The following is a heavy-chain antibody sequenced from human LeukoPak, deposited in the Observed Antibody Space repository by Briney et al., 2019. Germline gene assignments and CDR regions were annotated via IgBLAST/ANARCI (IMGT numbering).Heavy chain of an antibody. Sequence: PSETLSLTCAVYGESFSGYYWSWIRQPPGKGLEWIGEINHSGSTSYNPSLKSRVTISQDTSKNQFSLNVNPVTAADTAIYYCARAYSPVSNGSHSLFDPWGQGTLVTVSS. V-gene: IGHV4-34*01. D-gene: IGHD1-26*01. J-gene: IGHJ5*02. CDR2: INHSGST. CDR3: ARAYSPVSNGSHSLFDP. CDR1: GESFSGYY.